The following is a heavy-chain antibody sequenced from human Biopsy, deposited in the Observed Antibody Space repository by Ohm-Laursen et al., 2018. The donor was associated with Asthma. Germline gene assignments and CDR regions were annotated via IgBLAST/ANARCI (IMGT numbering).Heavy chain of an antibody. CDR1: GYSLTDLS. CDR3: ASDFPKDFVRYNFQF. J-gene: IGHJ4*02. Sequence: ASVKVSCKISGYSLTDLSMHWVRQAPGQGLEWMGGHDHEEGGTVNARRSQGRVTMTEDTSTDTAYMELSSLSSDDTAVYYCASDFPKDFVRYNFQFWGQGTLVTVSS. D-gene: IGHD5-18*01. CDR2: HDHEEGGT. V-gene: IGHV1-24*01.